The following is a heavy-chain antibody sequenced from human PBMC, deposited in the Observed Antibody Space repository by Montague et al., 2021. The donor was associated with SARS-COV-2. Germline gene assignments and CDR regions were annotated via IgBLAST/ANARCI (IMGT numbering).Heavy chain of an antibody. CDR2: IYNAGTT. D-gene: IGHD2-15*01. J-gene: IGHJ4*02. Sequence: SLRLSCAASGFSVSYNYMNWVRQAPGKGLEWVSVIYNAGTTDYADSVRGRFTISKDNSKNTVYLSMNSLRDEDTAVYYCASNYCTAGSCYFDYWGQGTLVTVSS. CDR1: GFSVSYNY. CDR3: ASNYCTAGSCYFDY. V-gene: IGHV3-53*01.